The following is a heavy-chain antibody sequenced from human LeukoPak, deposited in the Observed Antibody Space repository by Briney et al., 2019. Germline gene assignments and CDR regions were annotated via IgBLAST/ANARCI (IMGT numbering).Heavy chain of an antibody. D-gene: IGHD5-18*01. Sequence: GGSLRLSCAASGFTFSGSAMHWVRQASGKGLEWVGRIRSKAHSYATAYAASVKGRFTISRDNANNSLFLQMNSLRAEDTALYYCATRSRGYSYGGFDYWGQGTLVTVSS. CDR3: ATRSRGYSYGGFDY. CDR1: GFTFSGSA. CDR2: IRSKAHSYAT. J-gene: IGHJ4*02. V-gene: IGHV3-73*01.